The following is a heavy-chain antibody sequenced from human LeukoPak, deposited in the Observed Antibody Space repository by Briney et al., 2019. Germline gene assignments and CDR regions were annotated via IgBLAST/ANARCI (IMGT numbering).Heavy chain of an antibody. D-gene: IGHD2-21*01. CDR3: AGRRVLVASFDY. V-gene: IGHV3-66*02. Sequence: GGSLRLSCAASVHTFSGNYMSWVRQARGKGLEWVSVIYSSDNTYYIDSVNGRFTISRDNSKNTLYLLINSVRAEDTAVCYCAGRRVLVASFDYWGQGTLVTVSS. CDR2: IYSSDNT. CDR1: VHTFSGNY. J-gene: IGHJ4*02.